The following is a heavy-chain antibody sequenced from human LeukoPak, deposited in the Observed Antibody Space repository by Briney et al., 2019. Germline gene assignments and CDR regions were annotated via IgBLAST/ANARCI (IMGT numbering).Heavy chain of an antibody. D-gene: IGHD1-26*01. CDR2: VYSGGST. J-gene: IGHJ4*02. CDR1: GFSTYSNY. V-gene: IGHV3-66*02. CDR3: ARDLGWDNITSFHF. Sequence: GGSLRLSCVASGFSTYSNYMSWVRQPPGKGLEWVSVVYSGGSTNHAESVRGRFIVSRDLSRNTIFLQMNDLRPEDTAVYYCARDLGWDNITSFHFWGQGVLVTVSS.